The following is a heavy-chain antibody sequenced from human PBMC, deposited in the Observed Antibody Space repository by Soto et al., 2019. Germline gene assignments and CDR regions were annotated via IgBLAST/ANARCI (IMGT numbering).Heavy chain of an antibody. Sequence: EVQFLESGGGLVQPGGSLRLSCAASGFTLSSHGLSWVRQSPGKGLEWVSGITRSGTKSYADSVKGRFTISRDNSKNTLYLQRDSLTVEDTAVYYCAKRLASNTGMAVASTYWGQGTLVTVSS. CDR2: ITRSGTK. J-gene: IGHJ4*02. CDR1: GFTLSSHG. CDR3: AKRLASNTGMAVASTY. V-gene: IGHV3-23*01. D-gene: IGHD5-12*01.